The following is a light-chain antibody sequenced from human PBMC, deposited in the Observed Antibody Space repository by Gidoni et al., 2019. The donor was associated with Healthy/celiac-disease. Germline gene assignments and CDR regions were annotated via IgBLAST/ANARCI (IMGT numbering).Light chain of an antibody. J-gene: IGLJ2*01. CDR2: GHS. CDR3: QSYDSSLSHVV. V-gene: IGLV1-40*01. CDR1: SSNIGAGYD. Sequence: QSVLTQPPSVSGAPGQRVTISCTGRSSNIGAGYDVHWYQQLPGTAPKLLIYGHSNRPSGVPDRFSGSKSGTSASLAIAGLQAEDEADYYCQSYDSSLSHVVFGGGTKLTVL.